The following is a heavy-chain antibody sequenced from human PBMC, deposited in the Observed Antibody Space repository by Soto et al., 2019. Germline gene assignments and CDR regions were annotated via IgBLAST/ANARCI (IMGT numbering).Heavy chain of an antibody. J-gene: IGHJ6*02. CDR1: GYTFSSYA. CDR3: ARGHGYSYGSGHYYYGMDV. CDR2: IIPIFGTA. D-gene: IGHD5-18*01. V-gene: IGHV1-69*13. Sequence: GASVKVSCKASGYTFSSYAISWVRQAPGQGLEWMGGIIPIFGTANYAQKFQGRVTITADESTSTAYMELSSLRSEDTAVYYCARGHGYSYGSGHYYYGMDVWGQGTTVTVSS.